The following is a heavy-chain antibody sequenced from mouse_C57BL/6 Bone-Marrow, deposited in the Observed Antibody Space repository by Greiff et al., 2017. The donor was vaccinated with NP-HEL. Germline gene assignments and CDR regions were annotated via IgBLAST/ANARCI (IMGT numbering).Heavy chain of an antibody. D-gene: IGHD1-1*01. CDR1: GFTFSNYW. V-gene: IGHV6-3*01. CDR2: IRLKSDNYAT. CDR3: TITTVVKGLDY. J-gene: IGHJ2*01. Sequence: EVQLVESGGGLVQPGGSMKLSCVASGFTFSNYWMNWVRQSPEKGLEWVAQIRLKSDNYATHYAESVKGRFTISRDDSKSSVYLQMNNLRAEDTGIYYCTITTVVKGLDYWGQGTTLTVSS.